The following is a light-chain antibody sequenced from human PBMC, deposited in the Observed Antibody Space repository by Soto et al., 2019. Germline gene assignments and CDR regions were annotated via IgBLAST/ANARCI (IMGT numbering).Light chain of an antibody. V-gene: IGKV3-20*01. CDR1: QSVPRTY. J-gene: IGKJ1*01. CDR3: QQYGSSPWT. Sequence: DIVLTQSPGSLSLSPGEIATLSCRASQSVPRTYLAWYQQKPGQTPSLLIYGASTRATGIPDRFSGSGSGTDFTLTISRLQPEDFAVYYCQQYGSSPWTSGQGTKVDIK. CDR2: GAS.